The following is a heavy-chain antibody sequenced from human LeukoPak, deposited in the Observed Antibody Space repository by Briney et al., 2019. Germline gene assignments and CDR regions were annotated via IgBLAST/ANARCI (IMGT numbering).Heavy chain of an antibody. CDR2: ISISSSTI. CDR3: AILSRNYFDY. Sequence: GGSLGLSCAASGFTFSSYSMNWVRQAPGKGLEWVSYISISSSTIYYADSVKGRFTISRDNANNSLYLQMNSLRAEDTAVYYCAILSRNYFDYWGQGTLVTVSS. CDR1: GFTFSSYS. J-gene: IGHJ4*02. V-gene: IGHV3-48*04.